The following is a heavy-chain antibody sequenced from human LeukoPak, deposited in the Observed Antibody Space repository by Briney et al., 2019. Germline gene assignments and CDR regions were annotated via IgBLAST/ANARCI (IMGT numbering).Heavy chain of an antibody. Sequence: ASVKVSCKASGYTFTGYYMHWVRQAPGQGLEWMGWINPSSGGTNYAQKFQGRVTMTRDTSISTAYMELSRLRSDDTAVYYCARVDMVRGVIEGYYFDYWGQGTLVTVSS. V-gene: IGHV1-2*02. CDR1: GYTFTGYY. CDR3: ARVDMVRGVIEGYYFDY. J-gene: IGHJ4*02. CDR2: INPSSGGT. D-gene: IGHD3-10*01.